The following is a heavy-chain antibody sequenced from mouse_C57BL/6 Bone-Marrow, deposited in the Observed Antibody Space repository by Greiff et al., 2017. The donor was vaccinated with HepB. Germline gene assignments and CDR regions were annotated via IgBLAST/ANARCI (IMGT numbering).Heavy chain of an antibody. CDR2: ISSGGSYT. V-gene: IGHV5-6*01. D-gene: IGHD1-1*02. CDR1: GFTFSSYG. CDR3: ERNGGRKKGVHYERDE. J-gene: IGHJ4*01. Sequence: EVKLVESGGDLVKPGGSLKLSCAASGFTFSSYGMSWVRQTPDKRLEWVATISSGGSYTYYPDSVKGRFTISRDNAKNNLYLQMSRRKSEDTAMEYWERNGGRKKGVHYERDEGGQGTSV.